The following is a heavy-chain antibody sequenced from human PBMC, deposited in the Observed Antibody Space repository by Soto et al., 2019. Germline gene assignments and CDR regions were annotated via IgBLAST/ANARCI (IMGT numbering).Heavy chain of an antibody. D-gene: IGHD3-10*01. CDR3: ARDPRPLRQPYYYHGMDV. J-gene: IGHJ6*02. CDR2: IIPIFGTA. Sequence: SVKVSCKASGGTFSSYAISWVRQAPGQGLEWMGGIIPIFGTANYAQKFQGRVTITADKSTSTAYMELSSLRSEDTAVYYCARDPRPLRQPYYYHGMDVWGQGTTVTVSS. V-gene: IGHV1-69*06. CDR1: GGTFSSYA.